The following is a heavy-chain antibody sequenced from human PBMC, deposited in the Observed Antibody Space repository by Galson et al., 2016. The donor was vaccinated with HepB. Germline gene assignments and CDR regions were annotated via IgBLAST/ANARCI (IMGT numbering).Heavy chain of an antibody. CDR1: GGSASTGGSVSSGSYY. Sequence: ETLSLTCTASGGSASTGGSVSSGSYYWSWIRQPPGKGLEWIGYIYNIGNTNYNPSLRSRVTISVDTSKNQFSLKVNSVTAADTAVYYCARGDGAPYYVDYWGQGALVTVSS. CDR3: ARGDGAPYYVDY. V-gene: IGHV4-61*01. CDR2: IYNIGNT. J-gene: IGHJ4*02. D-gene: IGHD4-17*01.